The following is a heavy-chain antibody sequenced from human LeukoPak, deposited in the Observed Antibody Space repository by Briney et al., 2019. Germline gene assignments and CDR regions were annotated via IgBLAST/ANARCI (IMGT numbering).Heavy chain of an antibody. D-gene: IGHD1-26*01. CDR2: IYYSGST. CDR3: ARAAGGSLD. Sequence: SETLSLTCTVSGGSISSYYWSWSRQPPGKGLEWIGYIYYSGSTNYNPSLKSRVTISVDTSKNQFSLKMSSVTAADTAVYYCARAAGGSLDWGQGTLVTVSS. J-gene: IGHJ4*02. CDR1: GGSISSYY. V-gene: IGHV4-59*12.